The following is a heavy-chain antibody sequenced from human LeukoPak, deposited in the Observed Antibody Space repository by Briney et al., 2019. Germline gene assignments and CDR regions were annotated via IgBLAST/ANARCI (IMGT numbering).Heavy chain of an antibody. CDR1: GFTFSSYS. CDR2: ISSSSSYI. J-gene: IGHJ4*02. Sequence: GGSLRLSCAASGFTFSSYSMNWVRQPPGKGLEWVASISSSSSYIYYADSVKGRFTISRDNAKNSLYLQMNSLRAEGTAVYYCARVGILTGESRYYFDYWGQGTLVTVSS. D-gene: IGHD7-27*01. V-gene: IGHV3-21*01. CDR3: ARVGILTGESRYYFDY.